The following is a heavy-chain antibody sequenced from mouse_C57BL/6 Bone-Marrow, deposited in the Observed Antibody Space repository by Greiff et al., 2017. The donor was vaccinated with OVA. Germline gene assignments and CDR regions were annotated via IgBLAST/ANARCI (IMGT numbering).Heavy chain of an antibody. CDR1: GYTFTSYW. CDR3: ARWFGNYMFAY. CDR2: IYPSDSET. J-gene: IGHJ3*01. V-gene: IGHV1-61*01. Sequence: QVQLQQPGAELVRPGSSVKLSCKASGYTFTSYWMDWVKQRPGQGLEWIGNIYPSDSETHYNQKFKDKATLTVDKSSSTAYMQLSSLTSEDSAVYYCARWFGNYMFAYWGQGTLVTVSA. D-gene: IGHD2-1*01.